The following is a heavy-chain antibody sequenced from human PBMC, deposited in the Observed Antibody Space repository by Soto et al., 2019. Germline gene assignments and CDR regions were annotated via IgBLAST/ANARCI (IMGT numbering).Heavy chain of an antibody. Sequence: GALRLSCAASGFTFSSYAMHWVRQAPGKGLEWVAVISYDGSNKYYADSVKGRFTISRDNSKNTLYLQMNSLRAEDTAVYYCARDRSVTTYKGKSEFDPWGQATLVTVSS. CDR3: ARDRSVTTYKGKSEFDP. CDR1: GFTFSSYA. V-gene: IGHV3-30-3*01. CDR2: ISYDGSNK. J-gene: IGHJ5*02. D-gene: IGHD4-4*01.